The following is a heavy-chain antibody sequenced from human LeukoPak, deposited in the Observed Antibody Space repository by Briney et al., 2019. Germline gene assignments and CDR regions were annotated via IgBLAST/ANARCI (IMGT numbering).Heavy chain of an antibody. Sequence: ASVKVSCEASGYDFTKYVIHWVRQAPGQRLEWMGWINLGNDNRKYSQDFKGRVTITRDTSASTVYMELSGLRSEDMAVYYCAREGYTSGWRFDYWGQGTLLTVSS. CDR3: AREGYTSGWRFDY. V-gene: IGHV1-3*03. D-gene: IGHD6-19*01. CDR2: INLGNDNR. J-gene: IGHJ4*02. CDR1: GYDFTKYV.